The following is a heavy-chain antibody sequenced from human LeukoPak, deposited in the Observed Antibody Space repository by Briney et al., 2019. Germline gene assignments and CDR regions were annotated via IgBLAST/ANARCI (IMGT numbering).Heavy chain of an antibody. CDR2: IIDTGST. D-gene: IGHD3-10*01. J-gene: IGHJ3*02. V-gene: IGHV4-34*12. CDR3: AKSNGYGLIDI. CDR1: GGSFSGYY. Sequence: SETLSLTCAVYGGSFSGYYWTWIRQPPGKGLEWIGEIIDTGSTNYNSSLKSRVTISVDTSKNQFSLSLDSVTAADTAVYYCAKSNGYGLIDIWGQGTMVTVSS.